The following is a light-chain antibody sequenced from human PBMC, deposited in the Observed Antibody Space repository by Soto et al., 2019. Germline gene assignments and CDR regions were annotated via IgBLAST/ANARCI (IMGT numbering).Light chain of an antibody. J-gene: IGLJ1*01. CDR2: NND. CDR1: GSNIGSNT. Sequence: QSVLTQPPSASGTPGQRVTISCSGSGSNIGSNTVNWYQQLPGTAPKFLIYNNDQRPSGVPDRFSGSKSGTSASLAISGLQSEDEADYYCSSYTISSTPYVFGTGTKLTVL. V-gene: IGLV1-44*01. CDR3: SSYTISSTPYV.